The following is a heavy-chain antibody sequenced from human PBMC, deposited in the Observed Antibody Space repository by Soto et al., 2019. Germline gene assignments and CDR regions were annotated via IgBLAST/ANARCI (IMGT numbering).Heavy chain of an antibody. CDR1: GYTFTSYV. CDR3: ARDSMVRGFITSETYYYSYYGMDV. CDR2: ISAYNGNT. Sequence: QVQLVQSGAEVKKPGASVKVSCKASGYTFTSYVISWVRQAPGQGLERMGWISAYNGNTNYAQKLQGRVTMTTDTSTSPAYMELRSLRSDDTAVYYCARDSMVRGFITSETYYYSYYGMDVWGQGTTVTVSS. V-gene: IGHV1-18*01. D-gene: IGHD3-10*01. J-gene: IGHJ6*02.